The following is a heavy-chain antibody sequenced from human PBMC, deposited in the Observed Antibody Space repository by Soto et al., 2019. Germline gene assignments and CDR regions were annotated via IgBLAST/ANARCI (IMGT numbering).Heavy chain of an antibody. CDR1: GVSMSVNSHS. Sequence: QLQLQESGPGLVKPSGTLSLTCTVSGVSMSVNSHSWGWFRQSPGKGLEWIATAFSGANPYYNPSLKSRVTISIDTSKNQFSLNLNSVTAADTAIYFCARRPYYFDAWGQGTLVTVSS. CDR2: AFSGANP. J-gene: IGHJ4*02. V-gene: IGHV4-39*01. CDR3: ARRPYYFDA.